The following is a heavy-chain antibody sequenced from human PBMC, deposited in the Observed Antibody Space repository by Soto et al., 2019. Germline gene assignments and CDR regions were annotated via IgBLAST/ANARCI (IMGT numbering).Heavy chain of an antibody. D-gene: IGHD3-22*01. Sequence: QLQLQESGPGLVKPSETLSLTCTVSGGSISSSSYYWGWILQPPGKGLEWIGSIYYSGSTYYNPSPKSRVNISVDTSRNQFSLKLSYVTAADTAVYYCASFPTDSSGYYMDFDYWGQGTLVTVSS. CDR2: IYYSGST. V-gene: IGHV4-39*01. J-gene: IGHJ4*02. CDR3: ASFPTDSSGYYMDFDY. CDR1: GGSISSSSYY.